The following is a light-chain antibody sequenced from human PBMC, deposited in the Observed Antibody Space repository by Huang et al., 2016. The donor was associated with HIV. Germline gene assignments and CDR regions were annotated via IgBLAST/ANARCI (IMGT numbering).Light chain of an antibody. CDR2: AAS. V-gene: IGKV1-39*01. CDR3: QQTYSSPRT. J-gene: IGKJ1*01. Sequence: DIQMTQSPSSLSASLGDRVTITCRASQTINSYLHWYQQKPGKPPQILIYAASNLQSGVPSRFSGGGSGTEFTLTISSLQPEDFATYYCQQTYSSPRTFGQGTKVDIK. CDR1: QTINSY.